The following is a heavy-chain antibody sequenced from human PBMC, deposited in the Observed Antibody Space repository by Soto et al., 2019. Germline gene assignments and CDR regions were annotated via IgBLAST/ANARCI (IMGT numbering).Heavy chain of an antibody. Sequence: GGSLRLSCAASGFTFSSYSMNWVRQAPGKGLEWVSSISGSGGTTYYADSVKGRFTISRDNAKNTLYLQMNSLRAEDTAVYYCAKVKDFWSGYPLFDYWGQGTLVTVSS. D-gene: IGHD3-3*01. CDR1: GFTFSSYS. CDR3: AKVKDFWSGYPLFDY. CDR2: ISGSGGTT. V-gene: IGHV3-23*01. J-gene: IGHJ4*02.